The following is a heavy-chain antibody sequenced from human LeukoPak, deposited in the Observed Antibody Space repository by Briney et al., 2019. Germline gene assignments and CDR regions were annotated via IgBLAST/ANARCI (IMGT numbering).Heavy chain of an antibody. D-gene: IGHD6-25*01. CDR1: GGSISSGGYY. Sequence: SESLSLTCTVSGGSISSGGYYWSWIRQHPGKGLEWIGLTKNMGSTYYNSSLKSRVTISVDTSKNHFPLKLSSVTAADTAVYYCARGSLDKRLAFDIWGQGTMDTLSS. CDR3: ARGSLDKRLAFDI. V-gene: IGHV4-31*03. CDR2: TKNMGST. J-gene: IGHJ3*02.